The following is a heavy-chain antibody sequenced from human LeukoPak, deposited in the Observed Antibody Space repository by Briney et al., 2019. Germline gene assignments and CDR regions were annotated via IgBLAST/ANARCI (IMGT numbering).Heavy chain of an antibody. Sequence: GASVKVSCKASGYTFTGYYMHRVRQAPGQGLEWMGWINPNSGGTNYAQKFQSRVTMTRDTSISTAYMELSRLRSDVTAVYYRARYPSGYDFHFDYWGQGTLVTVSS. D-gene: IGHD5-12*01. CDR2: INPNSGGT. V-gene: IGHV1-2*02. J-gene: IGHJ4*02. CDR1: GYTFTGYY. CDR3: ARYPSGYDFHFDY.